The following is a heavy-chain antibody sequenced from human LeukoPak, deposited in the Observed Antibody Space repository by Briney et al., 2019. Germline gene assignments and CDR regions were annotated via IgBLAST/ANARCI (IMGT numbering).Heavy chain of an antibody. CDR2: IYYTENT. Sequence: SETLSLTCTVSGGSISSYYWSGIRQPPGKGLEWIGYIYYTENTNYNPSLKSRVTISVDTSKNQFSLNLTSVTAADTAVYYCAGGNFYDSRGHPYHFHYWGQGTLVTVPS. V-gene: IGHV4-59*01. CDR3: AGGNFYDSRGHPYHFHY. J-gene: IGHJ4*02. CDR1: GGSISSYY. D-gene: IGHD3-22*01.